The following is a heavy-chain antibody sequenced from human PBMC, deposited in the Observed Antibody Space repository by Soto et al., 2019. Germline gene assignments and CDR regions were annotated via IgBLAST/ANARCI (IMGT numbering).Heavy chain of an antibody. CDR1: GFSLSTSGVG. CDR2: IYWDDDK. J-gene: IGHJ3*02. D-gene: IGHD2-15*01. CDR3: PYTWVVTCSGISCQDLEAFDI. V-gene: IGHV2-5*02. Sequence: QITLKESGPTLVNPTQTLTLTCTFSGFSLSTSGVGVGWIRQPPGKALEWLALIYWDDDKHNRPSLKTRITITKDTSQNKLVLTMTTMDPVDTATYYCPYTWVVTCSGISCQDLEAFDIWGQGTLVTVSS.